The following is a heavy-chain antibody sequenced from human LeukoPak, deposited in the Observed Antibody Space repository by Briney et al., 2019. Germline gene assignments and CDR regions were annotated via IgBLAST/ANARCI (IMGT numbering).Heavy chain of an antibody. V-gene: IGHV1-24*01. CDR3: ATVLWFGESYYFDY. CDR1: GYTLTELS. J-gene: IGHJ4*02. CDR2: FDPEDGET. Sequence: ASVKVSCKVSGYTLTELSMHWVRQAPGKGLEWMGGFDPEDGETIYAQKFQGRVTMTEDTSTDTAYMGLSSLRSEDTAVYYCATVLWFGESYYFDYWGQGTLVTVSS. D-gene: IGHD3-10*01.